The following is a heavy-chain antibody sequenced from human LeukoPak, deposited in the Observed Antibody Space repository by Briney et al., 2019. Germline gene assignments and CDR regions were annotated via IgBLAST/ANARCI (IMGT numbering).Heavy chain of an antibody. D-gene: IGHD3-22*01. CDR2: ISSSGSTI. CDR3: ARMYYHDSSDYYWAPDY. J-gene: IGHJ4*02. Sequence: GGSLRLSCAASGFTFSSYEMNWVRQAPGKGLEWVSYISSSGSTIYYADSVKGRFTISRDNAKNTLYLQMNSLRAEDTAVYYCARMYYHDSSDYYWAPDYWGQGTLVTVSS. V-gene: IGHV3-48*03. CDR1: GFTFSSYE.